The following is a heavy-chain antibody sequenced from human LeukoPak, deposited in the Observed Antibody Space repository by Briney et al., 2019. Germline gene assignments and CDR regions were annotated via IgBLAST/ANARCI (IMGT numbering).Heavy chain of an antibody. CDR3: ARVLHKRNYDSSVYYGY. CDR2: IHTSGST. CDR1: GGSINSGSNY. V-gene: IGHV4-61*02. J-gene: IGHJ4*02. D-gene: IGHD3-22*01. Sequence: SETLSLTCTVSGGSINSGSNYWSWIRQPAGKGLEWIGRIHTSGSTNYNPSLKSRVTISVDTSKNQFSLKLSSVTAADTAVYYCARVLHKRNYDSSVYYGYWGQGTLVTVSS.